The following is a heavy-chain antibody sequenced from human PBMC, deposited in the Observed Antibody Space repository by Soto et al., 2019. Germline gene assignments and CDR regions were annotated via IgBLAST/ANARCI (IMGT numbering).Heavy chain of an antibody. CDR2: LGVASGNT. V-gene: IGHV3-23*01. Sequence: GGSLRLSCAASGFTFSSYAMSWVRQPPGKGLEWVATLGVASGNTYYADSVKGRFTISSDNSKNTLYLQMKSLRAEDTAVYYCAKRGKSIAATALYYFDYWGQGTLVTVSS. CDR3: AKRGKSIAATALYYFDY. CDR1: GFTFSSYA. J-gene: IGHJ4*02. D-gene: IGHD5-12*01.